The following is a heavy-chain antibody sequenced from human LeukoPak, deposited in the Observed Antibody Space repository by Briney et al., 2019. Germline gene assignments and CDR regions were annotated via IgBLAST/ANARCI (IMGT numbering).Heavy chain of an antibody. J-gene: IGHJ5*02. CDR3: AKDFGRAATLGSWFDP. CDR2: IRYDGSNK. Sequence: GGSLRLSCAASGFSFSSYGMHWVRQAPAKGLDGVAFIRYDGSNKYYADSVKGRFTISRDNSKNTLYLQMNSLRAEDTAVYYCAKDFGRAATLGSWFDPWGQGTLVTVSS. D-gene: IGHD2-15*01. V-gene: IGHV3-30*02. CDR1: GFSFSSYG.